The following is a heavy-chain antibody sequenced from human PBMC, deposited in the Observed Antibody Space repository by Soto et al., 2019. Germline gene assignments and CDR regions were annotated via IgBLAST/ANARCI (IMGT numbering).Heavy chain of an antibody. CDR3: ARCHPAERNYDYVWGSYRNLGYYGMDV. CDR1: GGTFSSYA. D-gene: IGHD3-16*02. V-gene: IGHV1-69*01. CDR2: IIPIFGTA. J-gene: IGHJ6*02. Sequence: QVQLVQSGAEVKKPGSSVKVSCKASGGTFSSYAISWVRQAPGQGLEWMGGIIPIFGTANYAQKFQGRVTITADESTSTAYMELSSLRSEDTAVYYCARCHPAERNYDYVWGSYRNLGYYGMDVWGQGTTVTVSS.